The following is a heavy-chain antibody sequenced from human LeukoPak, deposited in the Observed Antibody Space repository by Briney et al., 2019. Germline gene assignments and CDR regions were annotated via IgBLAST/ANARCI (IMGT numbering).Heavy chain of an antibody. V-gene: IGHV3-23*01. CDR2: ISGSGGST. CDR1: GFTFSSYA. CDR3: AKDPFVHSGWYSY. J-gene: IGHJ4*02. Sequence: GGSLRLSCAASGFTFSSYAMSWVRQAPGKGLEWVSAISGSGGSTYYADSVKGRFTNSRDNSKNTLYLQMNSLRAEDTAVYYCAKDPFVHSGWYSYWGQGTLVTVSS. D-gene: IGHD6-19*01.